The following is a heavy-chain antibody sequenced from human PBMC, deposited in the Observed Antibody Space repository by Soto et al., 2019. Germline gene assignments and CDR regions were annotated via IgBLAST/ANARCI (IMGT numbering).Heavy chain of an antibody. CDR3: ARDGDRATARQ. CDR1: GGTFSTYS. CDR2: IIPIFGSA. V-gene: IGHV1-69*01. J-gene: IGHJ4*02. D-gene: IGHD7-27*01. Sequence: QVQVVQSGAEVKQPGSSVKVSCKVSGGTFSTYSISWVRQAPGQGLEWVGGIIPIFGSATHAQKFQGRVTTTADDTTRTVYMELSGLRSENTAVYFCARDGDRATARQRGQGTRVTVSS.